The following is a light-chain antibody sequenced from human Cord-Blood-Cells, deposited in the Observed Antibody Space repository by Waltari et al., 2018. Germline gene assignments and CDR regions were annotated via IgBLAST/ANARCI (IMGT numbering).Light chain of an antibody. Sequence: QSALTQPASVSGSPGQSITISCTGTRSDVGGYHYVSWYQRHPGKAPKLMIYDVSNRPSGVSNRFSGSKSGNTASLTISGLQAEDEADYYCSSYTSSSTLVVFGGGTKLTVL. CDR2: DVS. CDR1: RSDVGGYHY. CDR3: SSYTSSSTLVV. V-gene: IGLV2-14*01. J-gene: IGLJ2*01.